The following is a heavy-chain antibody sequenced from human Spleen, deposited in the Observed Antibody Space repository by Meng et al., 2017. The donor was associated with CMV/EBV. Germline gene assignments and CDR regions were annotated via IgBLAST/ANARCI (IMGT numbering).Heavy chain of an antibody. Sequence: LSTSGVGVGWIRQPPGKALECLALIHWNDAKRYSPSLKRRLTITKDTSKNQVVLTMTNMDPVDTATYYCAHKARGAGRLERGGWFDLWGQGTLVTVSS. CDR3: AHKARGAGRLERGGWFDL. V-gene: IGHV2-5*01. J-gene: IGHJ5*02. CDR2: IHWNDAK. CDR1: LSTSGVG. D-gene: IGHD1-1*01.